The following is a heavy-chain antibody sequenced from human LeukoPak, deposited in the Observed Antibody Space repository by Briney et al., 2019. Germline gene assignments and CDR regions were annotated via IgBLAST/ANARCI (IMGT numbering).Heavy chain of an antibody. V-gene: IGHV4-34*01. Sequence: GSLRLSCAASGFTFSDYHMSWIRQPPGKGLEWIAEINHSGSTNYIPSLKSRVTISRDTSKNQFSLKVTSVTAADTAVYYCARGHEEWEVLQRAVHFDSWGQGTLVTVSS. CDR2: INHSGST. CDR1: GFTFSDYH. J-gene: IGHJ4*02. D-gene: IGHD1-26*01. CDR3: ARGHEEWEVLQRAVHFDS.